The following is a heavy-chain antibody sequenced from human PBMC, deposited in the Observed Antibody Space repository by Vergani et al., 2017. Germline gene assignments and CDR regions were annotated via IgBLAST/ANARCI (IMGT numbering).Heavy chain of an antibody. CDR2: ISGSGCST. J-gene: IGHJ4*02. CDR3: AKEVGAYCGGDCYYDY. CDR1: GFTFSSYA. D-gene: IGHD2-21*02. V-gene: IGHV3-23*01. Sequence: EVQLLESGGGLVQPGGSLRLSCAASGFTFSSYAMSWVRQAPGKGLEWVSAISGSGCSTYYADPVKGRFTISRDNSKNTLYLQMNSLRAEDTAVYYCAKEVGAYCGGDCYYDYWGQGTLVTVSS.